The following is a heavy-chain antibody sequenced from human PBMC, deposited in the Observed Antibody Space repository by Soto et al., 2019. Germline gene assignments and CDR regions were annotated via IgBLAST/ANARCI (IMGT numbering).Heavy chain of an antibody. D-gene: IGHD3-16*02. CDR3: AGSNRFCRAAGGGGGFDY. CDR2: IWSDGSNK. CDR1: GFTFSNFG. J-gene: IGHJ4*02. Sequence: QVQLVESGGGVVQPGRSLRLSCAASGFTFSNFGMHWVRQAPGKGLEWVAVIWSDGSNKYYGDSVKDRFIISRDNSKSTLFLQLNSLRAEDTAVYYCAGSNRFCRAAGGGGGFDYWGQGTLVTASS. V-gene: IGHV3-33*01.